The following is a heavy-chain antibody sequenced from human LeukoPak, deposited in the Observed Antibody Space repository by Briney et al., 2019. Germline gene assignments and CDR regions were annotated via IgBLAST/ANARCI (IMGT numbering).Heavy chain of an antibody. CDR2: ISYDGSNK. CDR3: ARWCVAALDY. Sequence: GGSLRLSCAASGFTFSNAWMSWVRQAPGKGLEWVAVISYDGSNKYYADSVKGRFTISRDNSKNTLYLQMNSLRAEDTAVYYCARWCVAALDYWGQGTLVTVSS. V-gene: IGHV3-30-3*01. CDR1: GFTFSNAW. D-gene: IGHD2-15*01. J-gene: IGHJ4*02.